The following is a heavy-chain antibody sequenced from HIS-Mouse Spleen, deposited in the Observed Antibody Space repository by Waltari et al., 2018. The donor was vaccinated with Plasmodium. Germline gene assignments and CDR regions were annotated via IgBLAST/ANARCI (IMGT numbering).Heavy chain of an antibody. D-gene: IGHD6-6*01. J-gene: IGHJ6*02. CDR1: GFSLSTSGMC. Sequence: QVTLRESGPALVKPTQTLTLTCTFSGFSLSTSGMCVTWIRQPPGKALEWLARIDWDDDKYYSTSLKTRHTISKYTSKNQVVLTMTNMDPVDTATYYCARTTYSSSSAKYYYYGMDVWGQGTTVTVSS. CDR3: ARTTYSSSSAKYYYYGMDV. CDR2: IDWDDDK. V-gene: IGHV2-70*15.